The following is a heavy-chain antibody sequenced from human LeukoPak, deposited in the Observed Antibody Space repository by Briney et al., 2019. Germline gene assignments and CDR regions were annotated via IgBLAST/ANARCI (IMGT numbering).Heavy chain of an antibody. Sequence: ASVKVSCKASGYTFTSYGISWVRQAPGQGLEWMGIINPSGGSTSYAQKFQGRVTMTRDTSTSTVYMELSSLRSEDTAVYYCAREEVDTAMVNGFGAFDIWGQGTMVTVSS. V-gene: IGHV1-46*01. J-gene: IGHJ3*02. CDR3: AREEVDTAMVNGFGAFDI. CDR1: GYTFTSYG. CDR2: INPSGGST. D-gene: IGHD5-18*01.